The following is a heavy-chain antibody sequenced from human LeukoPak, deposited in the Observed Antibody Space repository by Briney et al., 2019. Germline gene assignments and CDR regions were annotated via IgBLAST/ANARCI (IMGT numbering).Heavy chain of an antibody. Sequence: SETLSLTCTVSGGSIGSAYWGWIRQLPGKGLEWIGYIYYTGITKYDPSLKSRVTISLDTPKNQFSLKLSSLTVADTAVYYCTRAGGWNSFDSCGQGTLVTVSP. D-gene: IGHD1-7*01. CDR1: GGSIGSAY. J-gene: IGHJ5*01. CDR3: TRAGGWNSFDS. V-gene: IGHV4-59*01. CDR2: IYYTGIT.